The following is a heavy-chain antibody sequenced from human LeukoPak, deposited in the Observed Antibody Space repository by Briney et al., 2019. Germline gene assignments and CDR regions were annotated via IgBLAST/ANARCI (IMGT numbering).Heavy chain of an antibody. D-gene: IGHD3-3*01. CDR1: GSTFSSYA. CDR2: ISGSGGST. J-gene: IGHJ4*02. Sequence: GGSLRLSCAASGSTFSSYAMSWVRQAPGKGLEWVSAISGSGGSTYYADSVKGRFTISRDNSKNTLYLQMNSLRAEDTAVYYCFCDFWSGGNDYWGQGTLVTVSS. CDR3: FCDFWSGGNDY. V-gene: IGHV3-23*01.